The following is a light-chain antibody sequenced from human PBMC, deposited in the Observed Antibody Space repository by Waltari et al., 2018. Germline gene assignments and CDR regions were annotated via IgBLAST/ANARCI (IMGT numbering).Light chain of an antibody. J-gene: IGLJ2*01. V-gene: IGLV1-40*01. CDR3: QSFDNSLSGVV. Sequence: QSVLTQPPSVSGAPGPRVTSPCTGSRSNIRADYDVHWYQQLPGTAPKLLIYDNRSRPSGVPDRFSGSKSGTSASLAITGLQAEDEAAYYCQSFDNSLSGVVFGGGTKLTVL. CDR1: RSNIRADYD. CDR2: DNR.